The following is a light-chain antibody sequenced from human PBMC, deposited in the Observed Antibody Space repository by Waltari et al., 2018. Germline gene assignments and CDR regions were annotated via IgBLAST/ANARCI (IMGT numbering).Light chain of an antibody. CDR3: QVWHSREHVV. Sequence: SYVLTQPPSVSVAPGQTAKLTCGGNSIGSQSVHWYQQKPGQAPILVIYDDSARPSGIPERVSDSNSGNTATLTISGVEAGDEADYYCQVWHSREHVVFGGGTRVTVL. CDR1: SIGSQS. CDR2: DDS. J-gene: IGLJ2*01. V-gene: IGLV3-21*02.